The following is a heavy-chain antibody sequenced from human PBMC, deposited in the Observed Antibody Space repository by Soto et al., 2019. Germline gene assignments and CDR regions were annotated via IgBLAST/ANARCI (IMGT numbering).Heavy chain of an antibody. CDR3: ARGSILTGFRTFLYYFDY. V-gene: IGHV4-59*12. D-gene: IGHD3-9*01. CDR2: ISHSGNT. CDR1: GGSIISGY. J-gene: IGHJ4*02. Sequence: SETLSLTCTVSGGSIISGYWSWIRQPPGKGLEWIGYISHSGNTNYNPSLKSRVTMSVDTSKNQFSLKLSSVTAADTAVYYCARGSILTGFRTFLYYFDYWGQGTLVTVSS.